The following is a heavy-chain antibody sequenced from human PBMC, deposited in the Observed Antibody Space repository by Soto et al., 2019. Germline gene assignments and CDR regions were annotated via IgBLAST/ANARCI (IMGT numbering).Heavy chain of an antibody. V-gene: IGHV3-53*01. J-gene: IGHJ4*02. CDR1: GFSVIGNY. CDR3: VTSGYYYSSGDD. D-gene: IGHD3-22*01. Sequence: EVQLVEAGGGLIQPGGSLRLSCAVSGFSVIGNYMNWVRQAPGKGLDWVSIIHSDGSTFYASSVKGRLTISRDTSSNTVYLQLNSLRDGDTAVYYCVTSGYYYSSGDDWGQGALVTVSS. CDR2: IHSDGST.